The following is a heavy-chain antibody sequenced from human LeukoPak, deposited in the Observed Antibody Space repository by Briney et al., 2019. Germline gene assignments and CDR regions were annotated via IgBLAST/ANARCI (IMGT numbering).Heavy chain of an antibody. V-gene: IGHV4-4*07. Sequence: SETLSLTCTVSGGSISSYYWSWFRQPAGKGLEWIGRIYITGSTNYNPSLKSRVTMSVNTSKSQFSLRLSSVTAADTAVYYCARVIPAAITGRFDPWGQGTLVTVSS. D-gene: IGHD2-2*02. CDR1: GGSISSYY. CDR3: ARVIPAAITGRFDP. J-gene: IGHJ5*02. CDR2: IYITGST.